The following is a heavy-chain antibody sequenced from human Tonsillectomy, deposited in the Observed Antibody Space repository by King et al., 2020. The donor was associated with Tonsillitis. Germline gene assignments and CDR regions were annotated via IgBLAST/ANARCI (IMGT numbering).Heavy chain of an antibody. CDR2: IYDSGST. V-gene: IGHV4-59*01. D-gene: IGHD2-21*02. CDR1: GGSISNYY. J-gene: IGHJ2*01. CDR3: ARDCGGACYSYWYFDL. Sequence: VQLQESGPGLVKPSETLSLTCTVSGGSISNYYWSWIRQPPGKGLERMGYIYDSGSTKYNPSLRSRVIMSVDTAKNQFSLKLSSVTAADTAVYYCARDCGGACYSYWYFDLWGRGTLVTVSS.